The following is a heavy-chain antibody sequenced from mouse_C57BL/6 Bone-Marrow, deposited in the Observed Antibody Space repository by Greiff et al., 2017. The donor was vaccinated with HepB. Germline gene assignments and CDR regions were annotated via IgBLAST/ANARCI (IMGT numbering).Heavy chain of an antibody. CDR3: ARSGITTVVAPYFDY. D-gene: IGHD1-1*01. Sequence: VQLQQFGAALVRPGAFVKLSFTASGFNIKEYYMNWVKQSHGKSLEWIGDINPNNGGTSYNQKFKGKATLTVDKSSSTAYMELRSLTSEDSAVYYCARSGITTVVAPYFDYWGQGTTLIVSS. V-gene: IGHV1-26*01. CDR1: GFNIKEYY. J-gene: IGHJ2*01. CDR2: INPNNGGT.